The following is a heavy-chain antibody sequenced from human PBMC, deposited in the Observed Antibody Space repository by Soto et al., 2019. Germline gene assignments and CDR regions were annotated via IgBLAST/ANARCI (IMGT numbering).Heavy chain of an antibody. CDR1: GFTFTSSA. J-gene: IGHJ5*02. V-gene: IGHV1-58*02. CDR3: AAEAAGTVSNWFDP. Sequence: SVKVSCKASGFTFTSSAMQWVRQARGQRLEWIGWIVVGSGNTNYAQKFQERVTITRDMSTSTAYMELSSLRSEDTAVYYCAAEAAGTVSNWFDPWGQGTLVTVSS. D-gene: IGHD6-13*01. CDR2: IVVGSGNT.